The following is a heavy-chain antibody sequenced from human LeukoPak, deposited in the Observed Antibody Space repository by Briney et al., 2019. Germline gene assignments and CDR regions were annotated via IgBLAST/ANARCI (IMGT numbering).Heavy chain of an antibody. CDR3: ARLLTTVTTRDFDY. Sequence: GGSLRLSCTASGFTFSAAAVHWGRQASGKGLEWVGHIRSKTFSYATAYAASVKGRFTISRDDSKNTAYLQMNSLETEDTAVYYCARLLTTVTTRDFDYWGQGTLVTVSS. CDR1: GFTFSAAA. V-gene: IGHV3-73*01. J-gene: IGHJ4*02. CDR2: IRSKTFSYAT. D-gene: IGHD4-11*01.